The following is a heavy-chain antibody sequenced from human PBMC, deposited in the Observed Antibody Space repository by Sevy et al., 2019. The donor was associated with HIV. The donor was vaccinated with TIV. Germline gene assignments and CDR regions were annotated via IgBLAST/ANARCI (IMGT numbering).Heavy chain of an antibody. D-gene: IGHD2-15*01. CDR1: GFTFSSYA. V-gene: IGHV3-23*01. Sequence: GGSLRLSCAASGFTFSSYAMSWVRQAPGKGLEWVSAISGSGGSTYYADSVKGRFTISRDNSKNTLYLQMNSLRAEDTAVYYCAKDSRIVVVLLPATFDYWGQGTLVTVSS. J-gene: IGHJ4*02. CDR3: AKDSRIVVVLLPATFDY. CDR2: ISGSGGST.